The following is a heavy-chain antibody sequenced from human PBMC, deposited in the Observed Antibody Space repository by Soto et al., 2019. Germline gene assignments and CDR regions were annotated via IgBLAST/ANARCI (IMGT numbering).Heavy chain of an antibody. Sequence: PGWSLRLSCASSGFMFIAYTMNWVRQAPGKGLEWLSSISDDSSYIDYADSLRGRFTVSRDNARNSLYLQIDSLGVEDTAVYYCATPYYFNHWGPGTLVTVSS. V-gene: IGHV3-21*06. CDR1: GFMFIAYT. CDR2: ISDDSSYI. J-gene: IGHJ1*01. CDR3: ATPYYFNH. D-gene: IGHD3-16*01.